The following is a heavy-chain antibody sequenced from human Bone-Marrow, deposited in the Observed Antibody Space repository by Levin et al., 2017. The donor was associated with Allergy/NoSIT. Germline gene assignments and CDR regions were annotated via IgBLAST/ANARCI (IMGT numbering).Heavy chain of an antibody. Sequence: PSETLSLTCTVSGGSISSSSYYWGWIRQPPGRGLEWIGSIYYSGSTYYNPSLKSRVTISVDTSKNQFSLKLSSVTAADTAVYYCARERQDDYGDYDRYFDRWGRGTLVTVSS. D-gene: IGHD4-17*01. CDR2: IYYSGST. CDR1: GGSISSSSYY. V-gene: IGHV4-39*02. J-gene: IGHJ2*01. CDR3: ARERQDDYGDYDRYFDR.